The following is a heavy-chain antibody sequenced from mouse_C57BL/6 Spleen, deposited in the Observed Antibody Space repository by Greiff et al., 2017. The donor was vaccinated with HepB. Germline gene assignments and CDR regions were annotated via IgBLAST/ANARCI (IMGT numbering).Heavy chain of an antibody. CDR3: VRQGGNRGYFDV. D-gene: IGHD2-1*01. Sequence: EVQLVESGGGLVQPKGSLKLSCAASGFSFNTYAMNWVRQAPGKGLEWVARIRSKSNNYATYYADSVKDRFTISRDDSESMLYLQMNNLKTEDTAMYYCVRQGGNRGYFDVWGTGTTVTVSS. J-gene: IGHJ1*03. CDR2: IRSKSNNYAT. CDR1: GFSFNTYA. V-gene: IGHV10-1*01.